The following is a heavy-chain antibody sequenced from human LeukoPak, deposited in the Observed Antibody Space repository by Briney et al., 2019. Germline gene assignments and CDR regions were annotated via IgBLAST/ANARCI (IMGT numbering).Heavy chain of an antibody. D-gene: IGHD4-23*01. CDR3: ARDDPTTVVTRGFDY. J-gene: IGHJ4*02. V-gene: IGHV3-30-3*01. CDR2: ISNDGGDK. CDR1: GFTFSTYA. Sequence: GGSLRLSCAASGFTFSTYAMHWVRQAPGKGLEWVAVISNDGGDKYYADSVRGRFTISRDNSKNTLSLQMNSLRTEDTALYYCARDDPTTVVTRGFDYWGQGTLVTVSS.